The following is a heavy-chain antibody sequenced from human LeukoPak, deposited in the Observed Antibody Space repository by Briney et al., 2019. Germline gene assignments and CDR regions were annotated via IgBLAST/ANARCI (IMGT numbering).Heavy chain of an antibody. CDR3: ARPFYYNSGGYLDAFDI. J-gene: IGHJ3*02. CDR1: GFTFSSYW. V-gene: IGHV3-74*01. Sequence: PGGSLRLSCVVSGFTFSSYWMHWVRQAPGKGLVWVSRINTDGSITSYADSVKGRFTISRDNAKNTLYLQMNSLRAEDTAVYYCARPFYYNSGGYLDAFDIWGQGTMVAVSS. CDR2: INTDGSIT. D-gene: IGHD3-22*01.